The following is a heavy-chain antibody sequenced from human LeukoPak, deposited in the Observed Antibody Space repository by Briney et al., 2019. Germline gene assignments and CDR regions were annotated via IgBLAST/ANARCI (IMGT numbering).Heavy chain of an antibody. Sequence: PGGSLRLSCAASGFTFSSYAMHWVRQAPGKGLEWVAVISYDGSNKYYADSGKGRFAISRDNSKNTLYLQMNSLRAEDTAVYYCARAYSSSWYSGGFDYWGQGTLVTVSS. V-gene: IGHV3-30*09. CDR2: ISYDGSNK. J-gene: IGHJ4*02. D-gene: IGHD6-13*01. CDR1: GFTFSSYA. CDR3: ARAYSSSWYSGGFDY.